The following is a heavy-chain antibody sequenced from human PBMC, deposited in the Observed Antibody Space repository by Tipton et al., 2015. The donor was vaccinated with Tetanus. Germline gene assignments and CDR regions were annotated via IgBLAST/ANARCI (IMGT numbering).Heavy chain of an antibody. CDR2: TYSSGST. V-gene: IGHV4-31*03. Sequence: GLVKPSQTLSLTCTVSGGSISGGRYYWSWIRQRPGKGLEWIGDTYSSGSTYSDPSLKGRVTISVDTSKNQFSLRLNSVTAADTAVYYCARDQARGARGWNYFDYWGLGTLVTVSS. J-gene: IGHJ4*02. CDR3: ARDQARGARGWNYFDY. D-gene: IGHD1-26*01. CDR1: GGSISGGRYY.